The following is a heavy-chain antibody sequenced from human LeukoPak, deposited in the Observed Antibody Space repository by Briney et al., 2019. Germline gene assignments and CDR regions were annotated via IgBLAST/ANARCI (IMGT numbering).Heavy chain of an antibody. CDR1: GFAFSTCS. Sequence: GGSLRLSCAASGFAFSTCSMSWVRQAPGKGLECVSTISGSGGNTYYADSVKGRFTISRDNSKKILYLQMNSLRAEDTAVYYCARARRMGATTPREAFDIWGQGTMVTVSS. V-gene: IGHV3-23*01. CDR2: ISGSGGNT. CDR3: ARARRMGATTPREAFDI. J-gene: IGHJ3*02. D-gene: IGHD1-26*01.